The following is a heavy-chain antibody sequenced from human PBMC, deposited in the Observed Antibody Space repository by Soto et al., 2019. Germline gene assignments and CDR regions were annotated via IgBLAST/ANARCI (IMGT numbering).Heavy chain of an antibody. Sequence: QVQLVESGGGSVKPGGSLRLSCAASGFTFSDFYMSWLRQAPGKGLEWLAYISGLGTTKYYADSVKGRFTISRDHAMNSLYLQMNSLRADDTAVYYCARKRGAVVKVGEVDSWGQGTLVTV. J-gene: IGHJ4*02. CDR1: GFTFSDFY. CDR2: ISGLGTTK. CDR3: ARKRGAVVKVGEVDS. D-gene: IGHD3-22*01. V-gene: IGHV3-11*01.